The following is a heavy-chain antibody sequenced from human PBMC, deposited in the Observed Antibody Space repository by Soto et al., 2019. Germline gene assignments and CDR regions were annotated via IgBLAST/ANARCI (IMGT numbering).Heavy chain of an antibody. CDR2: IYPGDSDT. J-gene: IGHJ3*02. Sequence: GESLKISCKGSGYSFTSYWIGWVRQMPGKGLEWMGIIYPGDSDTRYSPSFQGQVTISADKSISTAYLQWSSLKASDTAMYYCAGHLLYDFWSGYYGRGAFDIWGQGTMVTVSS. CDR3: AGHLLYDFWSGYYGRGAFDI. D-gene: IGHD3-3*01. V-gene: IGHV5-51*01. CDR1: GYSFTSYW.